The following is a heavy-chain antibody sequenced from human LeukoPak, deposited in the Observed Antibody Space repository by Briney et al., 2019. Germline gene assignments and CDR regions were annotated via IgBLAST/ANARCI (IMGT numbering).Heavy chain of an antibody. CDR1: GFTFSSFW. CDR3: ARGMGEVDFDY. CDR2: IKEDGSQK. Sequence: GGSLRLSCAASGFTFSSFWMTWVRQAPGKGLEWVANIKEDGSQKYYVDSVKGRFTISRDNAKNSLFLQTNSLRVDDTAVYYCARGMGEVDFDYWGQGTLVTVSS. J-gene: IGHJ4*02. D-gene: IGHD3-16*01. V-gene: IGHV3-7*03.